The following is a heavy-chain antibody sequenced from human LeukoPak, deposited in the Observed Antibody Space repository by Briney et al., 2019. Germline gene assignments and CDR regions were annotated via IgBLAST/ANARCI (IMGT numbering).Heavy chain of an antibody. CDR1: GLIFSTHW. CDR3: VSFYETY. V-gene: IGHV3-7*01. Sequence: GGSLRLSCEVSGLIFSTHWMTWVRQAPGKGLEWVATITRDGNEKYYVDSVKGRFTISKDNAKNTVYLQMSNLRVEDTAVYYCVSFYETYWGRGTLVTVSS. J-gene: IGHJ4*02. D-gene: IGHD2/OR15-2a*01. CDR2: ITRDGNEK.